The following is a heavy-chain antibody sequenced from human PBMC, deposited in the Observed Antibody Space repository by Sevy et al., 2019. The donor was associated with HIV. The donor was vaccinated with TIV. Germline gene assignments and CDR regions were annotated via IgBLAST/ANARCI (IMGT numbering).Heavy chain of an antibody. CDR1: GFTFSGSA. V-gene: IGHV3-64D*09. CDR2: ISSSGSGT. Sequence: GGSLRLSCSASGFTFSGSALHWVRQAPGKGLEYVSVISSSGSGTYYAESVKGRFNISRDNSKNTLYLQMRSLRTEDTAVYYCVKDSIFYDSSSGYRPFYYYGMDVWGQGTSVTVSS. CDR3: VKDSIFYDSSSGYRPFYYYGMDV. D-gene: IGHD3-3*01. J-gene: IGHJ6*02.